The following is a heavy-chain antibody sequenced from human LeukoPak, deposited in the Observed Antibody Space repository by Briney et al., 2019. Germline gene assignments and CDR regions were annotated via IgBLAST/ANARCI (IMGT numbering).Heavy chain of an antibody. CDR1: GYSISSGYY. Sequence: SETLSLTCTVSGYSISSGYYWGWIRQPPGKGLEWIGSMFHSGSTYYNPSLKSRVTISVDTSKNQFSLKLSSVTAADTAVYYCARVPKLEPGKFDYWGQGTLVTVSS. V-gene: IGHV4-38-2*02. CDR3: ARVPKLEPGKFDY. J-gene: IGHJ4*02. CDR2: MFHSGST. D-gene: IGHD1-1*01.